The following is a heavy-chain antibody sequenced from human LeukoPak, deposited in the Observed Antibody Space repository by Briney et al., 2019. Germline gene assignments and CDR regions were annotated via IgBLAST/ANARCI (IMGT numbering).Heavy chain of an antibody. CDR2: ISGSGGST. V-gene: IGHV3-23*01. CDR3: AKPMWKSTSYKGLAWD. Sequence: GGSLRLSCAASGFTFSSYAMSWVRQAPGKGLEWVSAISGSGGSTYYADSVKGRLTISRDNAKNSLYLQMNSLRAEDTALYYCAKPMWKSTSYKGLAWDWGQGTLVTVSS. CDR1: GFTFSSYA. J-gene: IGHJ4*02. D-gene: IGHD1-1*01.